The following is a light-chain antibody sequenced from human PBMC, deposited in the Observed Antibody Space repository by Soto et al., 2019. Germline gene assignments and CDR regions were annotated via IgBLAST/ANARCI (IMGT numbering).Light chain of an antibody. J-gene: IGKJ4*01. V-gene: IGKV3-20*01. CDR2: GAS. Sequence: EIVLTQSPGPLSLSPGESATLLCRASHFVSSRSLAWYQQKPGQAPRLLIYGASTRATGIPDRFSGSGSGTDFTLTITPLEPEDFAVYYCQQYNNWPLTFGGGTKVDIK. CDR3: QQYNNWPLT. CDR1: HFVSSRS.